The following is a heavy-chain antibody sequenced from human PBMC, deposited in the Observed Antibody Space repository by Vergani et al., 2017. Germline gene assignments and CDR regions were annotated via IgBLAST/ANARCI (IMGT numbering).Heavy chain of an antibody. CDR3: AKDNVPGYYDSSGYCDY. CDR2: ISGSGGFT. D-gene: IGHD3-22*01. Sequence: EVQLLESGGNLVQPGGSLRLSCPASGFTFTNFAMTWVRQAPGEGLEWVSGISGSGGFTYYADSVKGRFTISRDNSKNTMFLQMNNLRAEDTAVYYCAKDNVPGYYDSSGYCDYWGQGTLVTVSS. V-gene: IGHV3-23*01. CDR1: GFTFTNFA. J-gene: IGHJ4*02.